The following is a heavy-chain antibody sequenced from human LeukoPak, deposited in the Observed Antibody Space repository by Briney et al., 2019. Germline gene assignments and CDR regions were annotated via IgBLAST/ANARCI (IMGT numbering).Heavy chain of an antibody. CDR2: IYYSGST. V-gene: IGHV4-59*12. J-gene: IGHJ4*02. CDR1: GGSISSYY. CDR3: ARDLYYYDSSGYYFDY. D-gene: IGHD3-22*01. Sequence: SETLSLTCTVSGGSISSYYWSWIRQPPRKGLEWIGYIYYSGSTNYNPSLKSRVTISVDTSKNQFSLKLSSVTAADTAVYYCARDLYYYDSSGYYFDYWGQGTLVTVSS.